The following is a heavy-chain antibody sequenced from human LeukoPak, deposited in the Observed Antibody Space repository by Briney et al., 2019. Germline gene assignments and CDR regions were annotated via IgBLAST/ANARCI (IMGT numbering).Heavy chain of an antibody. CDR3: ARLRGHGLYDAFDI. D-gene: IGHD3-10*01. J-gene: IGHJ3*02. V-gene: IGHV5-51*01. CDR1: GSIFTSYW. CDR2: IYPGDSDT. Sequence: PGESLQISCKGSGSIFTSYWIGWGRQLPGKGLEWMGIIYPGDSDTRYSPSFQGQVTISADKSISTAYLQWTSLKASDTAMYYCARLRGHGLYDAFDIWGRGTMVTVSS.